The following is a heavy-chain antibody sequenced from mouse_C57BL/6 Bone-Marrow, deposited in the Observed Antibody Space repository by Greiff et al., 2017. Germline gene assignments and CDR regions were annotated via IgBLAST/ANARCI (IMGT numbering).Heavy chain of an antibody. CDR1: GFNIKDYY. V-gene: IGHV14-2*01. CDR3: ARYYYGSSYLFAY. D-gene: IGHD1-1*01. Sequence: EVKLVESGAELVKPGASVKLSCTASGFNIKDYYMHWLKQRTEQGLEWIGRIDPEDGETKYAPKFQGKATITADTSSNTAYLQLSSLTSEDTAVYYCARYYYGSSYLFAYWGQGTLVTVSA. J-gene: IGHJ3*01. CDR2: IDPEDGET.